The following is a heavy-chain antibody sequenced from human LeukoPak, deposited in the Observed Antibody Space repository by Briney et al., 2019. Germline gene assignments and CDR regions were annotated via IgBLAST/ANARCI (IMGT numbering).Heavy chain of an antibody. Sequence: ASVKVSCKASGYTFTSYAMHWVRQAPGQRLEWMGWINAGNGNTKYSQKFQGRVTITRDTSASTAYMELSSLRSEDTAVYYCARESALVVGRQNWFDPWGQGTLVTVSS. CDR3: ARESALVVGRQNWFDP. D-gene: IGHD2-15*01. V-gene: IGHV1-3*01. J-gene: IGHJ5*02. CDR1: GYTFTSYA. CDR2: INAGNGNT.